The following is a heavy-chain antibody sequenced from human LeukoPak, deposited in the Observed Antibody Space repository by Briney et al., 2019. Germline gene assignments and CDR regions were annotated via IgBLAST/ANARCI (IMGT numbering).Heavy chain of an antibody. CDR3: ATERLGIFEF. Sequence: GGSLRLSCTASTFTFSDDYMGWIREAPGKGPEWVSSISPGSSYKFCADSVEGRFTISRDDAKNSVYLQMNNLRVDDTAVYYCATERLGIFEFWGQGSLVTVSS. J-gene: IGHJ4*02. D-gene: IGHD3-3*01. V-gene: IGHV3-11*05. CDR2: ISPGSSYK. CDR1: TFTFSDDY.